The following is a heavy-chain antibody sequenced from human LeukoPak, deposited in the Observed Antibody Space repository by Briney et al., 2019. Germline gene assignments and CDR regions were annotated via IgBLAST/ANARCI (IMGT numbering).Heavy chain of an antibody. Sequence: SETLSLTCAVSGGSFSGYYWSWIRQPPGKGLEWIGEINHSGSTNYNPSLKSRVTISVDTSKNQFSLKLSSVTAADTAVYYCASQSYDILTGYKDYWGQGTLVTVSS. CDR2: INHSGST. V-gene: IGHV4-34*01. J-gene: IGHJ4*02. D-gene: IGHD3-9*01. CDR1: GGSFSGYY. CDR3: ASQSYDILTGYKDY.